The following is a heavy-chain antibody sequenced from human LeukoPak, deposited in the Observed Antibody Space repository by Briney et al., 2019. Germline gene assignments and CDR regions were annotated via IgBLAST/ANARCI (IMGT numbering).Heavy chain of an antibody. D-gene: IGHD3-22*01. CDR1: GYTLTGYY. J-gene: IGHJ3*02. V-gene: IGHV1-2*06. CDR2: INPNSGGT. Sequence: ASVKVSCKASGYTLTGYYMHWVRQAPGQGLEWMGRINPNSGGTNYAQKFQGRVTMTRDTSISTAYMELSRLRSDDTAVYYCASDYDSTPGAFDIWGQGTMVTVSS. CDR3: ASDYDSTPGAFDI.